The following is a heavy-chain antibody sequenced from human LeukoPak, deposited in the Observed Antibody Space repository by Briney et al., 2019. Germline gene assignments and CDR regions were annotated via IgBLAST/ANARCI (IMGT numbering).Heavy chain of an antibody. V-gene: IGHV1-18*01. Sequence: ASVKVSCKASGYTFTSYGISWVRQAPGQGLEWMGWISAYNGNTNYAQKLQGRVTMTTDTSTSTAYMELRSLRSDDTAVYYCARATEYDFWSGYYWWFDPWGQGTLVTVSS. CDR1: GYTFTSYG. CDR3: ARATEYDFWSGYYWWFDP. D-gene: IGHD3-3*01. CDR2: ISAYNGNT. J-gene: IGHJ5*02.